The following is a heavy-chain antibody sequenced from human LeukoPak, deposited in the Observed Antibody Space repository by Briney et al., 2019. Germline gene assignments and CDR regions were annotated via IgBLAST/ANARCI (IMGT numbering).Heavy chain of an antibody. CDR1: GYTFTSHY. V-gene: IGHV1-46*01. Sequence: ASVKVSCKASGYTFTSHYIHWVRQAPGQGLEWMGKINPVGGSTSYAQKFQGRVSMTRDTSTCTVYMELSSLRSEDTAVYYCARAYSNSSPTDYWGQGTLVTVSS. J-gene: IGHJ4*02. D-gene: IGHD6-6*01. CDR2: INPVGGST. CDR3: ARAYSNSSPTDY.